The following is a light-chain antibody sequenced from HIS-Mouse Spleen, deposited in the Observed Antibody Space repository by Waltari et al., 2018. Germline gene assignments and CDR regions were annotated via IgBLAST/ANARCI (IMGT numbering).Light chain of an antibody. CDR1: ALPKKY. V-gene: IGLV3-10*01. J-gene: IGLJ2*01. CDR3: SSTDSSGNHRV. Sequence: SYELTQPPSVSVSPGQTARITCSGDALPKKYAYWYQQKSGQAPVLVIYEDSKRPSGIPERFSGSSSWTMATLTISRAQVEDEADYYCSSTDSSGNHRVFGGGTKLTVL. CDR2: EDS.